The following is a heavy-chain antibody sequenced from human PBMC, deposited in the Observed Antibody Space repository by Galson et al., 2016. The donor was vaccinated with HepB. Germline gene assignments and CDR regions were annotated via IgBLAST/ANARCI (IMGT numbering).Heavy chain of an antibody. CDR1: GYTFTGYH. J-gene: IGHJ6*02. V-gene: IGHV1-18*01. CDR3: VRGGLGV. CDR2: ISTYNGNT. D-gene: IGHD7-27*01. Sequence: SVKVSCKASGYTFTGYHIHWVRQAPGQGLEWMGWISTYNGNTKYAQKLQDRLTMTTDTPTSTAYMELRSLRYDDTAVYYCVRGGLGVWGQGTTVTVSS.